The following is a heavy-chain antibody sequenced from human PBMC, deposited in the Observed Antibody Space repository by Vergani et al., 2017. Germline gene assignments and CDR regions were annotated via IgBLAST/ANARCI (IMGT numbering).Heavy chain of an antibody. V-gene: IGHV3-66*02. J-gene: IGHJ6*02. CDR1: GFTISSKY. CDR2: IYSGGST. CDR3: ARDTVVTPTRKYYHYQAVDV. D-gene: IGHD4-23*01. Sequence: VHLVESGGGVVQPGRSLTLSCVASGFTISSKYMSWVRQVPGKGLEWVSLIYSGGSTYYSDSVKGRFTIARDNSKNTLHLQMNSLRPEDTGVYYCARDTVVTPTRKYYHYQAVDVWGQGTAGTGSS.